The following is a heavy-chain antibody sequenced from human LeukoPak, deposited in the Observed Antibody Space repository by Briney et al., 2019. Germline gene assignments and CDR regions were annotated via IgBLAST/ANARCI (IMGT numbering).Heavy chain of an antibody. V-gene: IGHV1-46*01. D-gene: IGHD4-23*01. CDR2: INPSGGST. Sequence: ASVKVSCKASGYTFTSYYMHWVRQAPGRGLEWMGIINPSGGSTSYAQKFQGRVTMTRDTSTSTVYMELSSLRSEDTAVYYCARDWNGGNWGNWFDPWGQGTLVTVSS. CDR1: GYTFTSYY. J-gene: IGHJ5*02. CDR3: ARDWNGGNWGNWFDP.